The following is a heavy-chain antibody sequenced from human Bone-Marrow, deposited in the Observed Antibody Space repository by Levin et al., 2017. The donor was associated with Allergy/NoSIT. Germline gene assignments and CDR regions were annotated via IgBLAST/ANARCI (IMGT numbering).Heavy chain of an antibody. Sequence: GGSLRLSCAASGFTFSSYSMNWVRQAPGKGLEWVSSISSSSSYIYYADSVKGRFTISRDNAKNSLYLQMNSLRAEDTAVYYCARDRFPITMIDINWFDPWGQGTLVTVSS. D-gene: IGHD3-22*01. CDR2: ISSSSSYI. V-gene: IGHV3-21*01. J-gene: IGHJ5*02. CDR3: ARDRFPITMIDINWFDP. CDR1: GFTFSSYS.